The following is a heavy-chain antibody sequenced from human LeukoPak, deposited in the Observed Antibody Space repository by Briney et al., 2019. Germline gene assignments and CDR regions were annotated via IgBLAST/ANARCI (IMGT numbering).Heavy chain of an antibody. D-gene: IGHD3-10*02. Sequence: GGSLRLSCAASGFTFSSYGMSWVRQAPGKGLEWVSAISGSGSSTYYADSVKGRFTISRDNAKNSLYLQMNSLRAEDTAVYYCAELGITMIGGVWGKGTTVTISS. CDR2: ISGSGSST. CDR3: AELGITMIGGV. CDR1: GFTFSSYG. J-gene: IGHJ6*04. V-gene: IGHV3-23*01.